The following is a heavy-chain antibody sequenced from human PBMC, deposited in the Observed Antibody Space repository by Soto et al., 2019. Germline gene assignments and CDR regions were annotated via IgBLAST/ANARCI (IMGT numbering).Heavy chain of an antibody. D-gene: IGHD5-12*01. CDR3: AHIDPEIVTVGGHGGFDY. Sequence: QITLKESGPTLVRPPQTLTLTCTFSGFSLTSGVGVGWIRQPPGKALEWLALIYWDDDKRYSPSLKNRLTITTDTSKNQVVLTTTNVGPVDTATYFCAHIDPEIVTVGGHGGFDYWGQGTLVTVSS. CDR2: IYWDDDK. CDR1: GFSLTSGVG. J-gene: IGHJ4*02. V-gene: IGHV2-5*02.